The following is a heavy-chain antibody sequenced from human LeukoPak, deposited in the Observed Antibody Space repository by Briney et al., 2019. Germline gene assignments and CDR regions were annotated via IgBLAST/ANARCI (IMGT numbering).Heavy chain of an antibody. CDR1: GYSFTSYW. D-gene: IGHD3-10*01. J-gene: IGHJ4*02. V-gene: IGHV5-51*01. CDR2: IYPGDSDT. CDR3: ARSITYYYGSGSYLVDY. Sequence: AESLKISCKGSGYSFTSYWIGWVRQMPGKGLEWMGIIYPGDSDTRYSPSFQRQGTISADKSISTAYLQWSSLKASDTAMYYCARSITYYYGSGSYLVDYWGQGTLVTVSS.